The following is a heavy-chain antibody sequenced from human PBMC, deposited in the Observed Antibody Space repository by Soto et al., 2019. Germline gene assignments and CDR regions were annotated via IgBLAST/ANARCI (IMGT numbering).Heavy chain of an antibody. CDR1: GFTFSSYG. J-gene: IGHJ4*02. CDR3: ARDPNYGGNLYYFDY. CDR2: IWYDGSNK. Sequence: QVQLVESGGGVVQPGRSLRLSCAASGFTFSSYGMHWVRQAPGKGLEWVAVIWYDGSNKYYADSVKCRFTISRDNSKNTLYLQMNSLIAEDTAVYYCARDPNYGGNLYYFDYWGQGTLVTVSS. D-gene: IGHD4-17*01. V-gene: IGHV3-33*01.